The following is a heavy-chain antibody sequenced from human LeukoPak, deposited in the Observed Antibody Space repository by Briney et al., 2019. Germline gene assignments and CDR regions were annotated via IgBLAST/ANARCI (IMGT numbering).Heavy chain of an antibody. J-gene: IGHJ5*02. V-gene: IGHV4-34*01. CDR1: GGSFSGYY. Sequence: SETLSLTCAVYGGSFSGYYWSWIRQPPGKGLEWIGEINHSGSTNYNQSLKGRVTISVDTSKNQFSLKLSSVTAADTAVYYCAMAYSGSYYVWFDPCGQGTLVTVSS. CDR2: INHSGST. D-gene: IGHD1-26*01. CDR3: AMAYSGSYYVWFDP.